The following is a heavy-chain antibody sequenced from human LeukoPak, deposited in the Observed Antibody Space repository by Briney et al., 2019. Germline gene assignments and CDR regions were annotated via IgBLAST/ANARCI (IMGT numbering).Heavy chain of an antibody. CDR3: ARDPCSGGSCPDY. J-gene: IGHJ4*02. V-gene: IGHV1-3*01. CDR1: GYTFTSYA. D-gene: IGHD2-15*01. CDR2: INAGNGNT. Sequence: ASVKVSCKASGYTFTSYAMHWVRQAPGQRLEWMGWINAGNGNTKYSQKFQGRVTITRDTSASTACMELSSPRSEDTAVYYCARDPCSGGSCPDYWGQGTLVTVSS.